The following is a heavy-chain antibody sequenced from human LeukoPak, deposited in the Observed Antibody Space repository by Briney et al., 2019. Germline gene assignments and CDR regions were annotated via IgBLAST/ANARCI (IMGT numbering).Heavy chain of an antibody. V-gene: IGHV5-51*01. CDR2: IYPGDSDT. D-gene: IGHD3-22*01. CDR1: GYSFTSYW. Sequence: GESLKISCKGSGYSFTSYWIGWVRQMPGKGLEWMEIIYPGDSDTRYSPSFQGQVTISADKSISTAYLQWSSLKASDTAMYYCATFSPSGYYYDSSGYHYWGQGTLVTVSS. CDR3: ATFSPSGYYYDSSGYHY. J-gene: IGHJ4*02.